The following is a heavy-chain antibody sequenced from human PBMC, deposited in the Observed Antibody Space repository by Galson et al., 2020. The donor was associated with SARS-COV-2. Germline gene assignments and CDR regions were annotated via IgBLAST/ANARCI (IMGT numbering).Heavy chain of an antibody. V-gene: IGHV4-38-2*02. Sequence: ASETLSLTCTVSNYSISSHVYWGCVRQPPGRGLEWIGNIHFIGTTHDNPSPKRRVTISVDTSKNQVSLKLTSVTAADTAVYYCARYQLLFPLDYWGRGALVTVSS. J-gene: IGHJ4*02. D-gene: IGHD1-7*01. CDR2: IHFIGTT. CDR3: ARYQLLFPLDY. CDR1: NYSISSHVY.